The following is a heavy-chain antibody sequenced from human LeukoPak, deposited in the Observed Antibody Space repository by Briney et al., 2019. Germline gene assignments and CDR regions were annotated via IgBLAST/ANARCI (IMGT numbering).Heavy chain of an antibody. CDR1: GFSLRTFT. J-gene: IGHJ4*02. Sequence: TGGSLRLSCAASGFSLRTFTLHWVRQAPGKGLEWVSSIGSTTTDMSYTGSVEGRFSISRDNAKNSLSLQMNSLRVEDTAVYYCTRDRLFDCWGQGTLVTVSS. CDR3: TRDRLFDC. CDR2: IGSTTTDM. V-gene: IGHV3-21*01. D-gene: IGHD6-6*01.